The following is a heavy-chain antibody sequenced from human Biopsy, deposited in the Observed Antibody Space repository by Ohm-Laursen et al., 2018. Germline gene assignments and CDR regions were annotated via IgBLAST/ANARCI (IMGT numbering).Heavy chain of an antibody. J-gene: IGHJ6*02. CDR2: IHHSGST. D-gene: IGHD2-15*01. V-gene: IGHV4-4*09. CDR1: GVSITAYY. Sequence: SETLSLTCTVSGVSITAYYWSWIRQPPGKGLECIGNIHHSGSTNHNPSLKSRLTISVDTSKNQFSLKLSSVTAADPAVYYCARMDCSGGSCHYYSYGMDVWGQETTVTVSS. CDR3: ARMDCSGGSCHYYSYGMDV.